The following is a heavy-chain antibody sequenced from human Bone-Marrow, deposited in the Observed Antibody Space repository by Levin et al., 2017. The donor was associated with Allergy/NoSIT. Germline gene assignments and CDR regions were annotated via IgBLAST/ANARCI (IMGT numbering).Heavy chain of an antibody. Sequence: GGSLRLSCKGSGYSFTSYWIGWVRQLPGKGLEWMGIIYPGDSDTRYSPSFQGQVTISADKSISTAYLQWSSLKASDTAMYYCARGSGDYGDYYYDYMDVWGKGTTVTVSS. CDR2: IYPGDSDT. D-gene: IGHD4-17*01. V-gene: IGHV5-51*01. J-gene: IGHJ6*03. CDR3: ARGSGDYGDYYYDYMDV. CDR1: GYSFTSYW.